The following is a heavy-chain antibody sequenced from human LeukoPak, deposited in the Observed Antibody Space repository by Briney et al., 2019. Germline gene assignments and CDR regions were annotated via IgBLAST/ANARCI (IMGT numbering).Heavy chain of an antibody. CDR3: AKVVVPDTMSTNHLYYCMDV. CDR1: GFTFSSHA. Sequence: EGSLRLSCEASGFTFSSHAMNWVRQAPGKGLQWVSGISSRGDSTYYADSVKGRFTISRDNSKNTLYLHMNTLGAEDTAVYYCAKVVVPDTMSTNHLYYCMDVWGKGTTVTVSS. CDR2: ISSRGDST. J-gene: IGHJ6*03. D-gene: IGHD2-15*01. V-gene: IGHV3-23*01.